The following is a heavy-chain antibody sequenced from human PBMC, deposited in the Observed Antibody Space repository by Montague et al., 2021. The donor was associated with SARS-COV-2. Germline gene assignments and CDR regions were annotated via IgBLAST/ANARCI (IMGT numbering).Heavy chain of an antibody. D-gene: IGHD3-10*01. CDR2: INYSGSA. Sequence: SETLSLTCAVYGGSSSGAYWNWVRQPPGKGLEWIAEINYSGSANYNPSLKSRVTLSVDRSKNQFSLQLRSVTAADRAVYYCARGVYDSGNYYTRDQYYGLDVGGQGTTVAGSS. V-gene: IGHV4-34*01. J-gene: IGHJ6*02. CDR3: ARGVYDSGNYYTRDQYYGLDV. CDR1: GGSSSGAY.